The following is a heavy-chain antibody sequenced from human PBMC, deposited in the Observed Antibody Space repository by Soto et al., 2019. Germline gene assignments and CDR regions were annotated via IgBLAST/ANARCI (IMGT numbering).Heavy chain of an antibody. Sequence: GESLKISCAASGFTFSSYAMSWVRQAPGKGLEWVSAISGSGGSTYYADSVKGRFTISRDNSKNTLYLQMNSLRAEDTAVYYCAKGPQADYDYVWGSFDYWGQGTLVTVSS. CDR2: ISGSGGST. CDR3: AKGPQADYDYVWGSFDY. J-gene: IGHJ4*02. V-gene: IGHV3-23*01. CDR1: GFTFSSYA. D-gene: IGHD3-16*01.